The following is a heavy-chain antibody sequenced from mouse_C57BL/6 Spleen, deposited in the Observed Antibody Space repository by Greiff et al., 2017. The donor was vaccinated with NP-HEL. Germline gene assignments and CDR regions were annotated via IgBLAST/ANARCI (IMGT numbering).Heavy chain of an antibody. CDR3: ARWEESNYVFDY. J-gene: IGHJ2*01. CDR1: GYTFTSYG. D-gene: IGHD2-5*01. V-gene: IGHV1-81*01. Sequence: VQLQQSGAELARPGASVKLSCKASGYTFTSYGISWVKQRTGQGLEWIGEIYPRSGNTYYNEKFKGKATLTADKSSSTAYMELRSLTSEDSAVYFCARWEESNYVFDYWGQGTTLTVSS. CDR2: IYPRSGNT.